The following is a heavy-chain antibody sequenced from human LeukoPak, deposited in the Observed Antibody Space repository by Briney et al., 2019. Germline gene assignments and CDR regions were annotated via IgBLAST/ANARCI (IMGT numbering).Heavy chain of an antibody. J-gene: IGHJ4*02. Sequence: LGESLKISCKGSGYSFTSYWIGWVRQVPGKGLEWMRIIYPGDSDTRYSPSFQGQVTISADKSLSTAYLQWSSLKASDTAMYYCARTMVRGVIASARDYWGQGTLVTVSS. CDR3: ARTMVRGVIASARDY. CDR1: GYSFTSYW. D-gene: IGHD3-10*01. V-gene: IGHV5-51*01. CDR2: IYPGDSDT.